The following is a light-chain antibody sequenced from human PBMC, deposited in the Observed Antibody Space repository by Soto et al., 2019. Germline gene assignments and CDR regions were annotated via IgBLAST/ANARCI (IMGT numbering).Light chain of an antibody. CDR2: AAS. CDR3: QQSYSTPRT. V-gene: IGKV1-39*01. Sequence: DIQTTQSPSSLSASVGDRVTITCRAGQRISTYLNWYQQKPGKAPKLLIYAASNLQSGVPSTFSGSGSGTDFTLTISSLQPEDFATYYCQQSYSTPRTFGQGTKVDIK. J-gene: IGKJ1*01. CDR1: QRISTY.